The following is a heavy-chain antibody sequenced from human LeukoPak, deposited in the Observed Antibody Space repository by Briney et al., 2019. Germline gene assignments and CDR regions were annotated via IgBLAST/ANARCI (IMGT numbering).Heavy chain of an antibody. D-gene: IGHD2-2*01. Sequence: GGSLRLSCAASGFTFSSYWMSWVRQAPGKGLEWVANIKQDGSEKYYVDSVKGRFTISRDNAKNSLYLQMNSLRAEDTAVYYCARGSALYQLLGWFDPWGQGTLVTVSS. CDR2: IKQDGSEK. CDR1: GFTFSSYW. V-gene: IGHV3-7*04. J-gene: IGHJ5*02. CDR3: ARGSALYQLLGWFDP.